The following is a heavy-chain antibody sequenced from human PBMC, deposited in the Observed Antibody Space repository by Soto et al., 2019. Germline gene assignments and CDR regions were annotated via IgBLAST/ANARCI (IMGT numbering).Heavy chain of an antibody. J-gene: IGHJ6*02. Sequence: SVKVSFKASGGPFSSYAISWVRQAPGLGLEWMGGMIPIFGTANYAQKFQGRVTITADKSTRTAYMELSSLRSEDRAVYYCARAVVVVQAAIYYYYYGMGVWGQGTTVTVSS. CDR3: ARAVVVVQAAIYYYYYGMGV. V-gene: IGHV1-69*06. CDR2: MIPIFGTA. D-gene: IGHD2-2*02. CDR1: GGPFSSYA.